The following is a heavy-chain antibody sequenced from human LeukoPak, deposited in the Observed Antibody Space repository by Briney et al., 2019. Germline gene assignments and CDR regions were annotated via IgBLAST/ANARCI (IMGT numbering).Heavy chain of an antibody. CDR3: VRDGDSGTDWYWAY. Sequence: GGSPRLSCAPSGYNFNIYDTNWGREALGEGLEWISYISSSGSIILYADSVKGRFTISRDNAKNLVYLEMNSLRAEDTAVYYCVRDGDSGTDWYWAYWGQGTLVSVSS. V-gene: IGHV3-48*03. D-gene: IGHD6-19*01. J-gene: IGHJ4*02. CDR2: ISSSGSII. CDR1: GYNFNIYD.